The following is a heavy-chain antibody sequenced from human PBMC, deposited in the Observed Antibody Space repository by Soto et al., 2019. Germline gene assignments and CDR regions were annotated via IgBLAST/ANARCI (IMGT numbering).Heavy chain of an antibody. D-gene: IGHD3-10*01. Sequence: GASVKVSCKASGYTFTSYDINWVRQATGQGLEWMGWMNPNSGNTGYAQKFQGRVTMTRNTSISTAYMELSSLRSEDTAVYYCATSSMVRGVIIMQPYYYYTDVWGKGTTVTVSS. V-gene: IGHV1-8*01. CDR1: GYTFTSYD. J-gene: IGHJ6*03. CDR2: MNPNSGNT. CDR3: ATSSMVRGVIIMQPYYYYTDV.